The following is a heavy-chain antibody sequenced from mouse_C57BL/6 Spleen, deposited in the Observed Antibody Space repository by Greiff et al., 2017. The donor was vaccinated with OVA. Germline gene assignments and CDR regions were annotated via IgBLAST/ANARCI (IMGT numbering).Heavy chain of an antibody. V-gene: IGHV1-69*01. CDR3: ARSGDITTVVATDY. CDR2: IDPSDSYT. CDR1: GYTFTSYS. Sequence: QVQLQQPGAELVMPGASVKLSCKASGYTFTSYSMHWVKQRPGQGLEWIGEIDPSDSYTNYNQKFKGKSTLTVDKSSSTAYMQLSSLTSEDSAVYYCARSGDITTVVATDYWGQGTTLTVSS. D-gene: IGHD1-1*01. J-gene: IGHJ2*01.